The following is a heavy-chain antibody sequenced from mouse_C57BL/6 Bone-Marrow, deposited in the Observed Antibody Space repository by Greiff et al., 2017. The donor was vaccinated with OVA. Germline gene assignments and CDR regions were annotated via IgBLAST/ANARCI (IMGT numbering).Heavy chain of an antibody. D-gene: IGHD2-5*01. Sequence: EVQRVESGGGLVKPGGSLKLSCAASGFTFSSYAMSWVRQTPEKRLEWVATISDGGSYTYYPDNVKGRFTISRDNAKNNLYLQMSHLKSEDTAMYYCARAYYSNRYAMDYWGQGTAVTVSS. CDR2: ISDGGSYT. V-gene: IGHV5-4*01. J-gene: IGHJ4*01. CDR1: GFTFSSYA. CDR3: ARAYYSNRYAMDY.